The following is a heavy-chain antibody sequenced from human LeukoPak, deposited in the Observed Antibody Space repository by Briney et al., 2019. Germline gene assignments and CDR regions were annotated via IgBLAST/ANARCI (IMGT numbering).Heavy chain of an antibody. J-gene: IGHJ4*02. CDR1: GFTFSDYY. D-gene: IGHD6-13*01. CDR2: ISSSGSTI. CDR3: AGSSSWFFFDY. Sequence: GGSLRLSCAASGFTFSDYYMSWIRQAPGKGLEWVSYISSSGSTIYYADSVKGRFTISRDNAKNSLYPQMNSLRAEDTAVYYCAGSSSWFFFDYWGQGTLVTVSS. V-gene: IGHV3-11*01.